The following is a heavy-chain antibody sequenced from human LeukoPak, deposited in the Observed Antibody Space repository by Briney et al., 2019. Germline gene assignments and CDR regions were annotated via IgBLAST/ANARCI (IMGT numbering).Heavy chain of an antibody. CDR1: GFTFSSYA. Sequence: PGGSLRLSCAASGFTFSSYAMHWVRQAPGKGLEWVAVISYDGSNKYYADSVKGRFTISRDNSKNTLYLQMNSLRAEDTAVYYCARDRPTSGSLDYWGQGTLVTVSS. D-gene: IGHD1-26*01. CDR3: ARDRPTSGSLDY. J-gene: IGHJ4*02. V-gene: IGHV3-30-3*01. CDR2: ISYDGSNK.